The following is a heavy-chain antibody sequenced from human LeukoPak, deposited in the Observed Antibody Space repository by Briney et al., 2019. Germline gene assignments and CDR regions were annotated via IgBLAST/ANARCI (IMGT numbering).Heavy chain of an antibody. CDR3: ARTTVTTFYYFDY. CDR2: ISSSGSTI. J-gene: IGHJ4*02. CDR1: GFTFSSYE. D-gene: IGHD4-17*01. Sequence: PGGSLRLSCAASGFTFSSYEMNWVRQAPGKGLEWVSYISSSGSTIYYADSVKGRFTISRDNAKNSLYLQMNSLRAEDTAVYYCARTTVTTFYYFDYWGQGTLVTVSS. V-gene: IGHV3-48*03.